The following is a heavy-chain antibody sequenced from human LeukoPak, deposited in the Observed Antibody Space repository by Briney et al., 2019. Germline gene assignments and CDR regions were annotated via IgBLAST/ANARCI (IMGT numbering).Heavy chain of an antibody. J-gene: IGHJ4*02. CDR1: GFTVSDNY. V-gene: IGHV3-53*01. Sequence: LAGGSLRLSCVVSGFTVSDNYMIWVRQAPGKGLERVSVIYGDGRIFYSDSAKGRFTISRDNSKNTLSLQMHNLRAEDTAVYYCAKDQGDDIDDYWGQGTLVTVSS. D-gene: IGHD2-15*01. CDR2: IYGDGRI. CDR3: AKDQGDDIDDY.